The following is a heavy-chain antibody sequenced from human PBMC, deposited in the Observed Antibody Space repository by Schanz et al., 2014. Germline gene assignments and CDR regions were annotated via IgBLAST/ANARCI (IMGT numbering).Heavy chain of an antibody. CDR3: ARDDGFSSG. D-gene: IGHD6-19*01. J-gene: IGHJ4*02. Sequence: VQLVQSGAEVKKPGASVKVSCKASGYIFIGYFIHWVRQAPGQGLEWMGWINPGSGDTKYSPKFQGRVTMTRDTSITTAYMELNRLTYDDTAVYYCARDDGFSSGWGQGTLVTVSS. V-gene: IGHV1-2*02. CDR1: GYIFIGYF. CDR2: INPGSGDT.